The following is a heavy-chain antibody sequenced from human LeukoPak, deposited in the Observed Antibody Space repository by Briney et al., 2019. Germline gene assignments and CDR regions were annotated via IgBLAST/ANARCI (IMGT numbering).Heavy chain of an antibody. J-gene: IGHJ6*03. D-gene: IGHD5-18*01. CDR2: INPSGGST. Sequence: ASVKVSCKASGYTFTSYYMHWVRQAPGQGLEWMGIINPSGGSTSYAQKFQGRVTMTRDMSTSTVYMELSSLRSEDTAVYYCARDRRPGYSYGSVYYYYYMDVWGKGTTVTVSS. CDR3: ARDRRPGYSYGSVYYYYYMDV. CDR1: GYTFTSYY. V-gene: IGHV1-46*01.